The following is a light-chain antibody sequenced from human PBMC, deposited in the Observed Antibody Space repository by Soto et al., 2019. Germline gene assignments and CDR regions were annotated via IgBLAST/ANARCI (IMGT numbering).Light chain of an antibody. Sequence: EIVLTQSPGTLSLSPGERATLSCRASQSFSSSYLAWYQQKPGQAPRLLIYGASSRATVIPDRFSGSGSGTYFTLTISSLEPEDFAVYYCQHYGSALFTFGPGTKVDVK. CDR1: QSFSSSY. CDR3: QHYGSALFT. V-gene: IGKV3-20*01. J-gene: IGKJ3*01. CDR2: GAS.